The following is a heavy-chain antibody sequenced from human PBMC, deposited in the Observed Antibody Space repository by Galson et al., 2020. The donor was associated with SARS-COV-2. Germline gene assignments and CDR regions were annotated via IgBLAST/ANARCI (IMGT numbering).Heavy chain of an antibody. CDR1: GFTFSSFW. V-gene: IGHV3-74*01. D-gene: IGHD2-2*01. CDR2: INTDGSST. J-gene: IGHJ5*02. Sequence: GESLKISCVASGFTFSSFWMHWVRQGPGKGLVWVSRINTDGSSTSYADSVKGRFTISRDNAKNTLYLQMNSLRAEDTAVYYCATPADYCSSTNCNWGVSAWGQGTLVTVSS. CDR3: ATPADYCSSTNCNWGVSA.